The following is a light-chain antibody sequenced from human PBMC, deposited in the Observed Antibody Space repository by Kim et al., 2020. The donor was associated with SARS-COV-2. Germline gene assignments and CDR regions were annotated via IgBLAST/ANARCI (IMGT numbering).Light chain of an antibody. CDR2: GSS. CDR3: QQYNNWPLYT. CDR1: QSVSSN. Sequence: VSPGERATLPCTASQSVSSNLAWYQQKPGQAPRLLMYGSSTSATGTPARFSGSGSGTEFTLTISSLQSEDFAVYYCQQYNNWPLYTFGQGNKLEI. J-gene: IGKJ2*01. V-gene: IGKV3-15*01.